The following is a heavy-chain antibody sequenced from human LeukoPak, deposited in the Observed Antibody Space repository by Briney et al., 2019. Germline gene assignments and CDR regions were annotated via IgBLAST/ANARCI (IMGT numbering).Heavy chain of an antibody. CDR3: AKRSGGRSAATNSDYYYAMDV. J-gene: IGHJ6*02. V-gene: IGHV3-9*01. CDR1: GFTFGDYA. D-gene: IGHD3-10*01. Sequence: PGRSLRLSCAASGFTFGDYAMHRVRQAPGKGLEWVSGITWNSRNIGYADSVKGRFTISRDNAKNFLYLQMNGLKAEDTALYYCAKRSGGRSAATNSDYYYAMDVWGQGTTVTVSS. CDR2: ITWNSRNI.